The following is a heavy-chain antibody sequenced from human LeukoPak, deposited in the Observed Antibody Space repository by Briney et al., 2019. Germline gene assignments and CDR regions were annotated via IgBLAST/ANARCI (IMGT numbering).Heavy chain of an antibody. V-gene: IGHV4-59*12. CDR2: IYYSGST. D-gene: IGHD5-24*01. CDR3: ARGGGRDGYYFDY. CDR1: GGSISNYY. Sequence: KPSETLSLTCTVSGGSISNYYWSWIRQPPGKGLEWIGYIYYSGSTNYNPSLKSRVTISVDTSKNQFSLKLSSVTAADTAVYYCARGGGRDGYYFDYWGQGILVTVSS. J-gene: IGHJ4*02.